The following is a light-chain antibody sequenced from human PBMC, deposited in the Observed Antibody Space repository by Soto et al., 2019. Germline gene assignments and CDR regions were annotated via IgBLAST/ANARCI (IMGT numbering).Light chain of an antibody. V-gene: IGKV3-11*01. CDR2: DAS. J-gene: IGKJ5*01. CDR1: QSVSSS. CDR3: HHSGNGIT. Sequence: EVVFTHSPATRSGSAGATATLSCGASQSVSSSLAWYQQKPGQAPRLLIYDASSRATGIPARFSGSGSGTDFTLTISSLEPEDFAVYYCHHSGNGITFGQGTRLEIK.